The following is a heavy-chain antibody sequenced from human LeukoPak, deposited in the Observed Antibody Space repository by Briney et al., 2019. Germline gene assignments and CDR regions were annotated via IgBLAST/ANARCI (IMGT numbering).Heavy chain of an antibody. CDR3: VRDFYESSGSTYYFDY. Sequence: PGGSLRLSCAHPGFTFIDLYMDWVRQAPGKGVEWVGRTRNKPNSYTTEYAACVKGRFTISRDESKNSLFLQMNSLKTEDTAVYYCVRDFYESSGSTYYFDYWGQGTLVTVSS. CDR2: TRNKPNSYTT. D-gene: IGHD3-22*01. J-gene: IGHJ4*02. CDR1: GFTFIDLY. V-gene: IGHV3-72*01.